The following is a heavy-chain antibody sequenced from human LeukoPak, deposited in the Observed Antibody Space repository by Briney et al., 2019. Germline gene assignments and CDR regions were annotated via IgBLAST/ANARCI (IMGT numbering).Heavy chain of an antibody. D-gene: IGHD3-16*01. CDR1: GFTSSSYE. Sequence: GGSLRLSCAASGFTSSSYEMNWVRQAPGKGLEWVSYISSSGSTIYYADSVKGRFTISRDNAKNSLYLQMNSLRAEDTAVYYCARGLSGISMIYYYYYMDVWGKGTTVTVSS. CDR2: ISSSGSTI. CDR3: ARGLSGISMIYYYYYMDV. V-gene: IGHV3-48*03. J-gene: IGHJ6*03.